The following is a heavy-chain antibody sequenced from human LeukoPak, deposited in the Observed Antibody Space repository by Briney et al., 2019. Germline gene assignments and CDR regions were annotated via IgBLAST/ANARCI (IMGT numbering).Heavy chain of an antibody. CDR1: GGSISGFY. CDR3: ARRGRRQFYGDYPRGYFDY. CDR2: VHYSGST. D-gene: IGHD4-17*01. V-gene: IGHV4-59*12. Sequence: PSETLSLTCSVSGGSISGFYWTWLRQSPEKGLEWIGHVHYSGSTGYNPSLKSRFTISVDTSKNQFSLKLSSVTAADTAVYYCARRGRRQFYGDYPRGYFDYWGQGTLVTVSS. J-gene: IGHJ4*02.